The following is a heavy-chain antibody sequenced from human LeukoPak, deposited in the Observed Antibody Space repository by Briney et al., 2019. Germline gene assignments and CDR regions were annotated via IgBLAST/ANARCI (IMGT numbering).Heavy chain of an antibody. CDR2: INHSGST. CDR1: GFTFSSYS. V-gene: IGHV4-34*01. Sequence: GSLRLSCAASGFTFSSYSMNWVRQPPGKGLEWIGEINHSGSTNYNPSLKSRVTISVDTSKNQFSLKLSSVTAADTAVYYCARHIPYYDILTGYYSWFDPWGQGTLVTVSS. CDR3: ARHIPYYDILTGYYSWFDP. J-gene: IGHJ5*02. D-gene: IGHD3-9*01.